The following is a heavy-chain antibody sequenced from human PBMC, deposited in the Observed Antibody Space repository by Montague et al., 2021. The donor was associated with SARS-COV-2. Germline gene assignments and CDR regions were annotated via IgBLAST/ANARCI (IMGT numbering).Heavy chain of an antibody. D-gene: IGHD3-9*01. Sequence: SETLSLTCTVSGGSISSYYWSWIRQPPGKGLEWIGYIYYSGSTNYNPSLKGRVTISVDTSKNRFSLKLSSVTAADTAVYYCARHALGYFDWLNEGYFDYWGQGTLVTVSS. J-gene: IGHJ4*02. V-gene: IGHV4-59*08. CDR3: ARHALGYFDWLNEGYFDY. CDR2: IYYSGST. CDR1: GGSISSYY.